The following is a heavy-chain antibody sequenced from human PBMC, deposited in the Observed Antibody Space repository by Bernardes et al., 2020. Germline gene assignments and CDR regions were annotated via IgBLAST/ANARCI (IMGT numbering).Heavy chain of an antibody. J-gene: IGHJ4*02. Sequence: GSLRLSCAASGFTFSSYSMNWVRQAPGKGLEWVSSISSSSSYIYYADSVKGRFTISRDNAKNSLYLQMNSLRAEDTAVYYCASAFGGYYPVGYDYWGQVTLVTVSS. CDR2: ISSSSSYI. CDR3: ASAFGGYYPVGYDY. V-gene: IGHV3-21*01. CDR1: GFTFSSYS. D-gene: IGHD3-3*01.